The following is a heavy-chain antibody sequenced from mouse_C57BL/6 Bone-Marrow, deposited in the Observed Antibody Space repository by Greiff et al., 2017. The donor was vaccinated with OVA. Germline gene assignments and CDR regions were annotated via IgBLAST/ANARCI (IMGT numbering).Heavy chain of an antibody. Sequence: EVQLQESGGGLVQPKGSLKLSCAASGFSFNTYAMNWVRQAPGTGLEWVARIRSKSNNYATYYADSVKDRFTISRDDSESMLYLQMNNLKTEDTAMYYCVRLHDYDAMDYWGQGTSVTVSS. CDR3: VRLHDYDAMDY. CDR2: IRSKSNNYAT. J-gene: IGHJ4*01. D-gene: IGHD1-2*01. V-gene: IGHV10-1*01. CDR1: GFSFNTYA.